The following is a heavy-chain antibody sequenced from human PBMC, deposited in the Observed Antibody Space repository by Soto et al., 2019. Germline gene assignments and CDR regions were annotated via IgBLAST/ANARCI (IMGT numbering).Heavy chain of an antibody. D-gene: IGHD3-3*01. Sequence: PSETLSLTCAVYGGSFSGYYWSWIRQPPGKGLEWIGEINHSGSTNYNPSLKSRVTISVDTSKNQFSLKLSSVTAADTAVYYCARARYEFWSGYYLPKYYFDYWGQGTLVTVSS. CDR2: INHSGST. CDR3: ARARYEFWSGYYLPKYYFDY. CDR1: GGSFSGYY. J-gene: IGHJ4*02. V-gene: IGHV4-34*01.